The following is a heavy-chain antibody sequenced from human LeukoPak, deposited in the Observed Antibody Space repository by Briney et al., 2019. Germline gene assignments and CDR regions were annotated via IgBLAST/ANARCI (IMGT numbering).Heavy chain of an antibody. CDR1: GGSVSSSSYY. CDR2: IYYNGNT. V-gene: IGHV4-39*01. CDR3: ARVRYCSTNRCYDREFDN. Sequence: SETLSLTCTVSGGSVSSSSYYGGWIRQPPGKGLEWIATIYYNGNTYYSPSLKNRVTISLDTSKNQFSLRVSSVTAADTAVYYCARVRYCSTNRCYDREFDNWGQGTLVTVSS. D-gene: IGHD2-2*01. J-gene: IGHJ4*02.